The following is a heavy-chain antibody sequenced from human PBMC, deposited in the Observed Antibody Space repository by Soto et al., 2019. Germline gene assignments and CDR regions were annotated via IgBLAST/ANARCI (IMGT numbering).Heavy chain of an antibody. V-gene: IGHV4-39*01. CDR2: IYYSGST. Sequence: SETLSLTCTVSGGSISSSSYYWGWIRQPPGKGLEWIGSIYYSGSTYYNPSLKSRVTISVDTSKNQFSLKLSSVTAADTAVYYCAGYFDWLSMVDYWGQGTLVTVSS. J-gene: IGHJ4*02. CDR1: GGSISSSSYY. CDR3: AGYFDWLSMVDY. D-gene: IGHD3-9*01.